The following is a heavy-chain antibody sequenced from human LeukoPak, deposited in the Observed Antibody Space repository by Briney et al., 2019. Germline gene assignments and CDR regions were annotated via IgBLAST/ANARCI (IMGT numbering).Heavy chain of an antibody. CDR1: GGSISSYY. J-gene: IGHJ2*01. CDR2: IYSSGST. D-gene: IGHD4-17*01. V-gene: IGHV4-4*07. CDR3: ARIIKTKDTTMTTAYWYFDL. Sequence: SETLSLTCTVSGGSISSYYWSWIRQPAGKGLEWIGRIYSSGSTNCNPSLKSRVTMSVDTSNNQFSLKLSSVTAADTAVYYCARIIKTKDTTMTTAYWYFDLWGRGTLVTVSS.